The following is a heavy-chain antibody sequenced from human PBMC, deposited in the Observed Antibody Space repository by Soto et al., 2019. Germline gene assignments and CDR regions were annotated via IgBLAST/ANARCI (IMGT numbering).Heavy chain of an antibody. CDR3: EDAYSTGPDAFDI. CDR1: GYNFDNYW. Sequence: PGESLKISCKGSGYNFDNYWIGWVRQMPGKGLEWMGMIFPGDSDTKESPSLQGQITMSVDKSDNSAYLQWWSLKASDTAFYYCEDAYSTGPDAFDIWGQGTMVTVSS. D-gene: IGHD2-8*02. CDR2: IFPGDSDT. V-gene: IGHV5-51*01. J-gene: IGHJ3*02.